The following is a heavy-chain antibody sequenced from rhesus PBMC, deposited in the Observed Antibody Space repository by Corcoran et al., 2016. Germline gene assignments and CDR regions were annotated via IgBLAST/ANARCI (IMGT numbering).Heavy chain of an antibody. Sequence: QLQLQESGPGLVKPLETLSLTCVVSGGSIDTTYWTWIRQPPGKGLEWIARISGSGGVTDYNSSLKSRVTSSRDVSKNQFSLRVNSVTAADTAVYYCARSGWTSWDNRFDVWGAGVLVTVSS. CDR3: ARSGWTSWDNRFDV. CDR1: GGSIDTTY. J-gene: IGHJ5-1*01. D-gene: IGHD2-39*02. V-gene: IGHV4-173*01. CDR2: ISGSGGVT.